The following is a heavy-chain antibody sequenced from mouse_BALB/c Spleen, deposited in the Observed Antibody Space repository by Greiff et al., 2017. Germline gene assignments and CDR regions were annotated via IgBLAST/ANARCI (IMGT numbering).Heavy chain of an antibody. Sequence: EVKLQESGAELVKPGASVKLSCTASGFNIKDTYMHWVKQRPEQGLEWIGRIDPANGNTKYDPKFQGKATITADTSSNTAYLQLSSLTSEDTAVYYCASIYYDYDGAPYAMDYWGQGTSVTVSS. J-gene: IGHJ4*01. V-gene: IGHV14-3*02. CDR2: IDPANGNT. CDR1: GFNIKDTY. CDR3: ASIYYDYDGAPYAMDY. D-gene: IGHD2-4*01.